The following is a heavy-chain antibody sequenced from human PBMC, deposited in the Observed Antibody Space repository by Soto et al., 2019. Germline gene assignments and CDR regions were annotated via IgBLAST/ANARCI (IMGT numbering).Heavy chain of an antibody. CDR3: VRNRGTGWYGHGPWGMDV. D-gene: IGHD6-19*01. CDR2: IKGEGSET. CDR1: GFTFSTYW. J-gene: IGHJ6*02. V-gene: IGHV3-7*05. Sequence: EVQLVESGGTLVQPGGSLGLSCAASGFTFSTYWMSWVRQAPGKGLEWVANIKGEGSETFQVASLMGRFTISRDNAENSLFVQMDSLRAEDTAVYYCVRNRGTGWYGHGPWGMDVWGRGTTVTVSS.